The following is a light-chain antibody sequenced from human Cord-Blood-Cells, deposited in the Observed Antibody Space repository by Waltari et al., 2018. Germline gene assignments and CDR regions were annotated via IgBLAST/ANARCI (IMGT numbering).Light chain of an antibody. J-gene: IGLJ2*01. V-gene: IGLV1-47*01. CDR3: AAWDDSLSGVV. CDR2: RNN. CDR1: SPNIGRNS. Sequence: HSVLTQPPPPSGTPGPSVTISGSGRSPNIGRNSVYSYQQLPGTAPKPLIYRNNQRPSGVPDRFSGSTSGTSASLAISGLRSEDEADYYCAAWDDSLSGVVFGGGTKLTVL.